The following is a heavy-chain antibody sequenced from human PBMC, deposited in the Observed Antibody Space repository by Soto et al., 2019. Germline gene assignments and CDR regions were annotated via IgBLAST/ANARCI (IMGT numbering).Heavy chain of an antibody. CDR1: GGSFTSNNW. CDR2: IYRTGST. D-gene: IGHD1-7*01. CDR3: ASRDPGTSVDY. V-gene: IGHV4-4*02. Sequence: PSETLSLTCAVSGGSFTSNNWWTWVRQPPGQGLEWVGEIYRTGSTNYNPSLKSRVTISLDKSENQFSLKVTSLTAADTAVYYCASRDPGTSVDYWGQGTLVTVSS. J-gene: IGHJ4*02.